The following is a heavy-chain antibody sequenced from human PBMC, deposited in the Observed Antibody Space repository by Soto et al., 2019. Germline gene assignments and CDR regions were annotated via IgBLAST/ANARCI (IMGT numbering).Heavy chain of an antibody. CDR3: EPGAGWLRLDSRV. CDR1: GGRISSNGYY. CDR2: IFYSGTV. D-gene: IGHD5-12*01. Sequence: SETLSLTCTVAGGRISSNGYYLRWVGLPHGQGLEWIRGIFYSGTVHYNPSRRSRLSISVDTSKNVFSLKLSSLTAADTAIYFCEPGAGWLRLDSRVWGQGTLVTV. J-gene: IGHJ4*02. V-gene: IGHV4-39*02.